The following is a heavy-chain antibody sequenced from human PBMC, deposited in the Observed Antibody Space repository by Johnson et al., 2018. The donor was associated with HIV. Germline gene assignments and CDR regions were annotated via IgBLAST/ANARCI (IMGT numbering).Heavy chain of an antibody. V-gene: IGHV3-30*18. Sequence: QVQLVESGGGVVQPGRSLRLSCAASEFTFSNYAMHWVRQAPGKGLEWVAVVPDDGDNKYYADSVQGRFTISRDKSKNTMYLQMNSLRDEDTAVYHCAKERLLHDAFDFWGQGTMVTVSS. CDR1: EFTFSNYA. D-gene: IGHD5-18*01. CDR2: VPDDGDNK. J-gene: IGHJ3*01. CDR3: AKERLLHDAFDF.